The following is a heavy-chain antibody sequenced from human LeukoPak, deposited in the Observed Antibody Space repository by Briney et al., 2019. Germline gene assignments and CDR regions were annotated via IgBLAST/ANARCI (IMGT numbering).Heavy chain of an antibody. D-gene: IGHD3-3*01. J-gene: IGHJ4*02. V-gene: IGHV3-33*06. CDR2: IWYDGRNE. Sequence: GRSLRLSCAASRFTFKNFGMHWVRQAPGKGLEWVAVIWYDGRNEYYAESVKGRFTISRDNSKNTLYLQMNSLRAEDTAVYYCAKSPGPYDFWSGYYGYWGQGTLVTVSS. CDR3: AKSPGPYDFWSGYYGY. CDR1: RFTFKNFG.